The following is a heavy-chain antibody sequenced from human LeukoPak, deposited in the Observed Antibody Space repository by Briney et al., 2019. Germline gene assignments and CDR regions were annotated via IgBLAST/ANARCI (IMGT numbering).Heavy chain of an antibody. J-gene: IGHJ3*02. CDR1: GYSISSGYY. CDR3: ASPPMVVDTAYAFDI. V-gene: IGHV4-38-2*02. D-gene: IGHD5-18*01. Sequence: SETLSLTCTVSGYSISSGYYWGWIRQPPGKGLEWIGSIYHSGSTYYNPSLKSRVTISVDTSKNQFSLKLSSVTAADTAVYYCASPPMVVDTAYAFDIWGQGTMVTVSS. CDR2: IYHSGST.